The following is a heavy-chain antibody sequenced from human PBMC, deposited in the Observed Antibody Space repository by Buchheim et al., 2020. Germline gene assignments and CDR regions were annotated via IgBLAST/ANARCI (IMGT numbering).Heavy chain of an antibody. V-gene: IGHV3-11*01. CDR1: GFTFSDYY. Sequence: QVQLVESGGGLVKPGGSLRLSCAASGFTFSDYYMSWIRQAPGKGLDWVSHISSSGGTTYYAASVKGRLTISRANANNILYLHINSLRAEDTAVYYCAREGRHGGSYFFDFWGQGTL. CDR3: AREGRHGGSYFFDF. D-gene: IGHD3-10*01. J-gene: IGHJ4*02. CDR2: ISSSGGTT.